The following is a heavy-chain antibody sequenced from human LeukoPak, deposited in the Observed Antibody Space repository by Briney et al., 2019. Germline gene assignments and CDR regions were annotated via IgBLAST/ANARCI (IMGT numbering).Heavy chain of an antibody. CDR3: ARGDNYDILTGYQTPSHLSDY. CDR1: GYTFTGYY. V-gene: IGHV1-2*02. CDR2: INPNSGDT. Sequence: ASVKVSCKASGYTFTGYYVHWVRQAPGQGLEWMGWINPNSGDTNYAQKFQGRVTMTRDTSISTAYVELSRLRSDGTAVYSCARGDNYDILTGYQTPSHLSDYWGQGTLVTVSS. D-gene: IGHD3-9*01. J-gene: IGHJ4*02.